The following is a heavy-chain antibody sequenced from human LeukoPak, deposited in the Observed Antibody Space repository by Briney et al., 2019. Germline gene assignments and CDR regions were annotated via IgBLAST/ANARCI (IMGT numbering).Heavy chain of an antibody. CDR2: IIPIFGTA. CDR1: GGTFSSYA. Sequence: SVKVSCKASGGTFSSYAISWVRQAPGQGLEWMGGIIPIFGTANYAQKFQGRVAITADESTSTAYMELSSLRSEDTAVYYCARDSGYSGYDLRCDYWGQGTLVTVSS. J-gene: IGHJ4*02. V-gene: IGHV1-69*01. D-gene: IGHD5-12*01. CDR3: ARDSGYSGYDLRCDY.